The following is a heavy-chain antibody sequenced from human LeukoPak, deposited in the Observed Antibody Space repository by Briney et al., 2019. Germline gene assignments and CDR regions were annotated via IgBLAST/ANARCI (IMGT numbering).Heavy chain of an antibody. D-gene: IGHD3-10*01. CDR2: ISTYNGNT. J-gene: IGHJ5*02. CDR1: GYTFTNHG. CDR3: TRWGRFGSGSSRWFDP. V-gene: IGHV1-18*01. Sequence: ASVKVSCKASGYTFTNHGISWVRQAPGQGLEWMGWISTYNGNTNYAQKLQGRVTMTTDTSTSTAYMELRSLRSDDTAVYYCTRWGRFGSGSSRWFDPWGQGTLVTVSS.